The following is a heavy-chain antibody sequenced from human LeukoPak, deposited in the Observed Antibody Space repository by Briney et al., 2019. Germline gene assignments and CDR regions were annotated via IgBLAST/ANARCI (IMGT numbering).Heavy chain of an antibody. J-gene: IGHJ5*02. D-gene: IGHD2-21*02. CDR1: GYTFTSYG. Sequence: ASVQVSCKASGYTFTSYGISWVRQAPGQGLEWMGWISAYNGNTNYAQKLQGRVTMTTDTSTSTAYMELRSLRSDDTAVYYCARAGSICGGDCPNWFDPWGRGTPVTVSS. CDR3: ARAGSICGGDCPNWFDP. V-gene: IGHV1-18*01. CDR2: ISAYNGNT.